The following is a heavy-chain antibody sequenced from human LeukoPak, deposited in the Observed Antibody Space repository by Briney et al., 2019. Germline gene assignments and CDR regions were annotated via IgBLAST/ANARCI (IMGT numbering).Heavy chain of an antibody. Sequence: PGGSLRLSCAASGFTFSSYSVNWVRQAPGKGLEWVSSISSSSSYIYYADSVKGRFTISRDNAKNSLYLQMNSLRAEDTAVYYCATIRSYDSTSSDFWGQGTLVTVSS. CDR3: ATIRSYDSTSSDF. D-gene: IGHD3-22*01. CDR2: ISSSSSYI. J-gene: IGHJ4*02. CDR1: GFTFSSYS. V-gene: IGHV3-21*01.